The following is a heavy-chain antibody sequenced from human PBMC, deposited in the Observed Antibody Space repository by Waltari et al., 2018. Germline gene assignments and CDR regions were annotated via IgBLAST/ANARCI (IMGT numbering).Heavy chain of an antibody. CDR3: AREGRVAATPGGVDY. V-gene: IGHV7-4-1*02. CDR2: INSTTGNP. CDR1: GYTFTSYA. Sequence: AKLVQSGSELKKPGASVKVSCKASGYTFTSYAMNWVRQAPGQGLEWMGWINSTTGNPTYAQGFTGRFVFSLDTSVSTAYLQISSLKAEDTAVYYCAREGRVAATPGGVDYWGQGTLVTVSS. D-gene: IGHD6-13*01. J-gene: IGHJ4*02.